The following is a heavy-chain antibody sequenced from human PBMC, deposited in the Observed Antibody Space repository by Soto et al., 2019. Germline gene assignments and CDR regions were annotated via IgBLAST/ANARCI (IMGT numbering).Heavy chain of an antibody. CDR3: AKDRRPNSYYGIDV. CDR1: GFTFSSYA. CDR2: ISYDGSNK. J-gene: IGHJ6*02. Sequence: QVQLVESGGGVVQPGRSLRLSCAASGFTFSSYAMHWVRQAPGKGLEWVAVISYDGSNKYYADSVKGRFTISRDNSKNTLYLQMNSLRAEDTAVYYCAKDRRPNSYYGIDVWGQGTTVTVSS. V-gene: IGHV3-30-3*01. D-gene: IGHD6-25*01.